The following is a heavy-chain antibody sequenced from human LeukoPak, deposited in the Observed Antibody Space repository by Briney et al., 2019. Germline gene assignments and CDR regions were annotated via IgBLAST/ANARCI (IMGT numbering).Heavy chain of an antibody. D-gene: IGHD3-9*01. CDR3: ARDFGLLTGFNY. CDR2: ISVYNGNT. V-gene: IGHV1-18*01. Sequence: ASVKVTCNASGYTFTSYGLSWVRQAPGQGLEWMGWISVYNGNTNYAQTLQDRVSMTTDTSTSTAYMELRSLRSDDTAVYYCARDFGLLTGFNYWGQGTLVTVSS. CDR1: GYTFTSYG. J-gene: IGHJ4*02.